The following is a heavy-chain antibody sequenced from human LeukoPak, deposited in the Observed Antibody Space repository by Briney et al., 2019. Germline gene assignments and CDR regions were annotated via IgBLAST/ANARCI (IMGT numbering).Heavy chain of an antibody. CDR2: ISWNSGSI. D-gene: IGHD1-26*01. CDR1: GFTFSSYS. V-gene: IGHV3-9*01. CDR3: AKDKEWEPRGWFDP. Sequence: GGSLRLSCAASGFTFSSYSMNWVRQAPGKGLEWVSGISWNSGSIGYADSVKGRFTISRDNAKNSLYLQMNSLRAEDTALYYCAKDKEWEPRGWFDPWGQGTLVTVSS. J-gene: IGHJ5*02.